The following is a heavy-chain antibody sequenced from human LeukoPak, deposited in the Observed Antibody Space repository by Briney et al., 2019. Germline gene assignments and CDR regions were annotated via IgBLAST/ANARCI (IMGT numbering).Heavy chain of an antibody. J-gene: IGHJ2*01. CDR3: AKSMTLQWRGFFDL. CDR1: GVSFSTYA. V-gene: IGHV3-23*01. Sequence: GGSLRLSCAASGVSFSTYAMSCVRQTPGKGLEWVSAISDSGANTYYADSVRGRFTISRDNFKTTLYLQKNSLRADDTAIYYCAKSMTLQWRGFFDLWGRGTHVTVSS. D-gene: IGHD6-19*01. CDR2: ISDSGANT.